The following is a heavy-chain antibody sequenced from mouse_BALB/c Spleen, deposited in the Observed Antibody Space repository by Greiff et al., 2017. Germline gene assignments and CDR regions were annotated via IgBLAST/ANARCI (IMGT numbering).Heavy chain of an antibody. J-gene: IGHJ1*01. V-gene: IGHV5-9-3*01. D-gene: IGHD1-1*01. CDR1: GFTFSSYA. Sequence: EVQLVESGGGLVKPGGSLKLSCAASGFTFSSYAMSWVRQTPEKRLEWVATISSGGSYTYYPDSVKGRFTISRDNAKNTLYLQMSSLRSEDTAMYYCARITTVVARYFDVWGAGTTVTVSS. CDR3: ARITTVVARYFDV. CDR2: ISSGGSYT.